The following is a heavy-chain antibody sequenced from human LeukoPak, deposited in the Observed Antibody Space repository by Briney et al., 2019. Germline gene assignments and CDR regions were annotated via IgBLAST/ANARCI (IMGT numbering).Heavy chain of an antibody. CDR3: ARAPTSYTSGSFSKYYFDY. D-gene: IGHD3-10*01. V-gene: IGHV1-18*01. CDR2: ISAYNGNT. Sequence: ASVKVSCKASGYTFTSYGISWVRQAPGQGLEWMGWISAYNGNTNYAQKLQGRVTMTTDTSTSTAYMELRSLRSDDAAVYYRARAPTSYTSGSFSKYYFDYWGQGTLVTVSS. J-gene: IGHJ4*02. CDR1: GYTFTSYG.